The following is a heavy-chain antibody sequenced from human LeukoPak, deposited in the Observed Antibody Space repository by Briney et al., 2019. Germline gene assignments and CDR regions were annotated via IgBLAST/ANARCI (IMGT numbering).Heavy chain of an antibody. CDR2: IKSKTDGGTT. D-gene: IGHD6-19*01. J-gene: IGHJ6*02. CDR3: TTDEQWLDEFYYYGMDV. Sequence: GGSLRLSCAASGFTFSHALMSWVRQAPGKGLEWVGRIKSKTDGGTTDYAAPVKGRFTISRDDSKNTLYLQMNSLRTEDTALYYCTTDEQWLDEFYYYGMDVWGQGTTVTVSS. CDR1: GFTFSHAL. V-gene: IGHV3-15*01.